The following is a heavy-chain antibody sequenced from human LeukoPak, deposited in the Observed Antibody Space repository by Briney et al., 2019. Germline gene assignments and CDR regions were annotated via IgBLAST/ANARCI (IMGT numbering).Heavy chain of an antibody. CDR3: AKDLSRAVAADWFDP. V-gene: IGHV3-23*01. J-gene: IGHJ5*02. D-gene: IGHD6-19*01. CDR1: GFTFSNYD. CDR2: ISDSGGST. Sequence: PGGSLRLSCAASGFTFSNYDMSWVRQAPGKGLEWVSSISDSGGSTYYADCVKGRFTISRDNSKNTLYLQMTNLRAADTAVYHCAKDLSRAVAADWFDPWDQGSLVTVSS.